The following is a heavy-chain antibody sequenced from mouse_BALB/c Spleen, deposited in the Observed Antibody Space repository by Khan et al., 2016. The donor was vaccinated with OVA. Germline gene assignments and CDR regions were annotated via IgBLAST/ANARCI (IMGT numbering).Heavy chain of an antibody. CDR2: VSTGGHYT. CDR1: GFTFSTYG. D-gene: IGHD1-1*01. Sequence: EVQLVESGGDVVKPGGSLKLSCAASGFTFSTYGMSWVRQTPDKRLEWVATVSTGGHYTYYPDTVTGRFTISRDNAKNTLYLAMNSLKSEDTAMFYCARLAYYYDSEGFAYWGQGTLVTVSA. CDR3: ARLAYYYDSEGFAY. V-gene: IGHV5-6*01. J-gene: IGHJ3*01.